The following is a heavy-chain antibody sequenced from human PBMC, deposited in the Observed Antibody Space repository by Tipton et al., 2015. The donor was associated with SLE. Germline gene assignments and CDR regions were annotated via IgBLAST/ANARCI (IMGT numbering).Heavy chain of an antibody. D-gene: IGHD3-10*01. J-gene: IGHJ6*03. V-gene: IGHV4-39*07. CDR3: ARVGRIPMVRGSDQYFYYMDV. CDR1: GVSISSTVFY. CDR2: TSDTEGT. Sequence: TLSLTCTVSGVSISSTVFYWGWIRQPPGKGLEWIGTTSDTEGTYYNPSLKSRTTISADMSNNQFSLKLSSVTAADTAVYYCARVGRIPMVRGSDQYFYYMDVWGTGTTVTVSS.